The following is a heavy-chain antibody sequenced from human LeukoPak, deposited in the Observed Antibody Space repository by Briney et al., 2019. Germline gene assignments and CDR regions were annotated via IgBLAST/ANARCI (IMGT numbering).Heavy chain of an antibody. J-gene: IGHJ3*02. CDR3: ARTSIAARRANAFDI. CDR1: GVSISSGGYS. V-gene: IGHV4-30-2*01. Sequence: SETLSLTCAVSGVSISSGGYSWSWIRQPPGKGLEWIGYIYHSGSTYYNPSLKSRVTISVDRSKNQFSLKLSSVTAADTAVYYCARTSIAARRANAFDIWGQGTMVTVSS. D-gene: IGHD6-6*01. CDR2: IYHSGST.